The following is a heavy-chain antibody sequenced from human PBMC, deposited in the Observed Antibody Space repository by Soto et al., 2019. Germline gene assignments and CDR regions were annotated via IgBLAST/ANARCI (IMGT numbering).Heavy chain of an antibody. Sequence: QVQLVQSGAEEKKPGASVKVSCKASGYGFSSYAMHWVRQAPGQRLEWMGWINIGSGKTEYSKNFQDRITITRDTSASTVYMELSSLRSEDTAVYYCARDGGDCGYRLAYYYYIGMDVWGQGTTVTVSS. D-gene: IGHD2-21*02. CDR2: INIGSGKT. CDR1: GYGFSSYA. J-gene: IGHJ6*02. V-gene: IGHV1-3*05. CDR3: ARDGGDCGYRLAYYYYIGMDV.